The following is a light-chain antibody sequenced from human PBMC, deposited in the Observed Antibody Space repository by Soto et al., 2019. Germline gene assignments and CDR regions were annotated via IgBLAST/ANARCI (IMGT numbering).Light chain of an antibody. CDR1: SSDVGRYNY. Sequence: QSALTQPASVSGSPGQSITISCTGTSSDVGRYNYVSWYQQHPDKAPELIIYEVTHRPSGVSDRFSGSKSANTASLTISGLQAEDEADYYCTSYTRSSTLIFGGGTKLTVL. CDR2: EVT. J-gene: IGLJ2*01. CDR3: TSYTRSSTLI. V-gene: IGLV2-14*01.